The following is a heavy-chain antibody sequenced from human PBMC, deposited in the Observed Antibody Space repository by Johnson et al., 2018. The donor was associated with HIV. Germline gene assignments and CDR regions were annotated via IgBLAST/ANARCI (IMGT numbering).Heavy chain of an antibody. V-gene: IGHV3-66*02. J-gene: IGHJ3*02. CDR1: GFTLSSNY. Sequence: VQLVESGGGLVQPGGSLRLSCAASGFTLSSNYMSWVRQAPGKGLEWVSLISWDGDSTYYADTVKGRFTISRDNSRNTLYLQLNSLRAEDTAAYYCARQFPLADAFDIWGQGTLVTVSS. D-gene: IGHD5-24*01. CDR3: ARQFPLADAFDI. CDR2: ISWDGDST.